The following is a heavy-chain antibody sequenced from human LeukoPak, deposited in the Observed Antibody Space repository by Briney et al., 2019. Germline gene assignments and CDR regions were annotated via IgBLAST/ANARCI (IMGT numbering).Heavy chain of an antibody. J-gene: IGHJ4*02. Sequence: PGGSLRLSCAASGFTFSSYAMSWVRQAPGKGLEWVSAISGSGGSTYYADSVKGRFTISRDNSKNTLYLQMNSLRAEDTAVYYCARVRGSIAVAGINYFDYWGQGTLVTVSS. CDR2: ISGSGGST. D-gene: IGHD6-19*01. V-gene: IGHV3-23*01. CDR1: GFTFSSYA. CDR3: ARVRGSIAVAGINYFDY.